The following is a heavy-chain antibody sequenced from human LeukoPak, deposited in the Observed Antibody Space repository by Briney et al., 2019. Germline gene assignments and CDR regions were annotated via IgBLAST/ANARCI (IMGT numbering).Heavy chain of an antibody. CDR2: IIPILGIA. J-gene: IGHJ3*02. D-gene: IGHD6-19*01. CDR3: ARGLDSSGWYIAFDI. V-gene: IGHV1-69*04. CDR1: GYTFTSYG. Sequence: ASVKVSCKASGYTFTSYGISWVRQAPGQGLEWMGRIIPILGIANYAQKFQGRVTITADKSTSTAYMELSSLRSEDTAVYYCARGLDSSGWYIAFDIWGQGTMVTVSS.